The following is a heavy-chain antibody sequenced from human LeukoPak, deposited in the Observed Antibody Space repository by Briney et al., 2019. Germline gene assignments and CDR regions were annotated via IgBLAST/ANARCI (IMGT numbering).Heavy chain of an antibody. J-gene: IGHJ4*02. CDR2: INSDGSST. CDR3: ARSGGSSSLGY. D-gene: IGHD6-6*01. Sequence: GGSLRLSCAASGFTFSNHAMHWVRQAPGKGLVWVAHINSDGSSTTYADSVKGRLTISRDNAKNTLYLQMSSLSVEDTAVYYCARSGGSSSLGYWGQGTLVTVSS. CDR1: GFTFSNHA. V-gene: IGHV3-74*01.